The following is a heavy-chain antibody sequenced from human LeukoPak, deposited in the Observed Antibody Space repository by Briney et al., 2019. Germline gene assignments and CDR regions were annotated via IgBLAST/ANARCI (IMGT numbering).Heavy chain of an antibody. CDR1: GGPITNDY. Sequence: SETLSLTCSISGGPITNDYWSWIRQPPGKGLEWIGYIYNSVSVRYNPSLRSRVTISGDTSKNEFSLKLTSVTAADTAVYYCAREKDYSGSGNYYPYFDSWGQGILVTVSS. V-gene: IGHV4-4*08. CDR2: IYNSVSV. J-gene: IGHJ4*02. D-gene: IGHD3-10*01. CDR3: AREKDYSGSGNYYPYFDS.